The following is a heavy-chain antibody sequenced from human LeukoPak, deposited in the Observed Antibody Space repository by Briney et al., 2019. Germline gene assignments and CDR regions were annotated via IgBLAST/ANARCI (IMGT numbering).Heavy chain of an antibody. D-gene: IGHD2-15*01. Sequence: GGSLRLSCAASRFTFSSYAMSWVRQAPGKGLEWVSSISSSSSYIYYADSVKGRFTISRDNAKNSLYLQMNSLRAEDTAVYYCARDGGVVVAATALQHWGQGTLVTVSS. CDR3: ARDGGVVVAATALQH. CDR2: ISSSSSYI. V-gene: IGHV3-21*01. CDR1: RFTFSSYA. J-gene: IGHJ1*01.